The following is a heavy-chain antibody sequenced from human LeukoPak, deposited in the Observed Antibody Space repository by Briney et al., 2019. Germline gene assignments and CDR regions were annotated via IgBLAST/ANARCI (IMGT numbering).Heavy chain of an antibody. CDR2: INHSGST. Sequence: SETLSLTCAVYGGSFSGYYWSWIRQPPGKGLEWIGEINHSGSTNYNPSLKSRVTISVDTSKNQFSLKLSSVTAADTAVYCCARLVVVPAAIKYNWFDPWGQGTLVTVSS. CDR3: ARLVVVPAAIKYNWFDP. V-gene: IGHV4-34*01. J-gene: IGHJ5*02. D-gene: IGHD2-2*01. CDR1: GGSFSGYY.